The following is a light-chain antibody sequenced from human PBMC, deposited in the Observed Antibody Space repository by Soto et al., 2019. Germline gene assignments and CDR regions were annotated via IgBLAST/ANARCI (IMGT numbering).Light chain of an antibody. Sequence: VVTQPPSASGTPGQRVTVSCSGSTSNIGSNTVNWYQQLPGTAPTLLIYSNKQRPSGVPDRFSGSKSGTSASLAISGLQSEDEADYYCAAWEDSLNGYVFGTGTKLTVL. CDR1: TSNIGSNT. V-gene: IGLV1-44*01. J-gene: IGLJ1*01. CDR2: SNK. CDR3: AAWEDSLNGYV.